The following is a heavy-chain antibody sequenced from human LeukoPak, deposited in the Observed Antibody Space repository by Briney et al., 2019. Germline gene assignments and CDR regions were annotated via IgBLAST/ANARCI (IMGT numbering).Heavy chain of an antibody. CDR2: IVVGSGNT. CDR1: GFTFTSSA. V-gene: IGHV1-58*02. D-gene: IGHD5-12*01. Sequence: SVKVSCKASGFTFTSSAMQYVRHARGQPLERIGWIVVGSGNTNYAQKFQERVTITRDMSTSKAYMGLSSLRSEDTAVYYCAADYPWEGGYVNWGQGTLVTVSS. CDR3: AADYPWEGGYVN. J-gene: IGHJ4*02.